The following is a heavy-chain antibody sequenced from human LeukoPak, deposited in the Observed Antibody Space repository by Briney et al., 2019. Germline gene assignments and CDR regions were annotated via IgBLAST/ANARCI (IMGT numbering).Heavy chain of an antibody. J-gene: IGHJ4*02. D-gene: IGHD6-13*01. CDR3: GRGGIAAAASGIDY. V-gene: IGHV4-30-2*01. CDR1: GGSISSGGYS. Sequence: PSETLSLTCAVSGGSISSGGYSWSWIRQPPGKGLEWIGYIYQNGNTYYNPSLKSRVTISVDRSKNQLSLNLSSVTAADTAVYYCGRGGIAAAASGIDYWGQGTLVAVSS. CDR2: IYQNGNT.